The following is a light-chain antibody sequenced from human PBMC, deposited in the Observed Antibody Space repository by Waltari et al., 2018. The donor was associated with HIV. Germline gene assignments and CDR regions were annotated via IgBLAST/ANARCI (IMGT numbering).Light chain of an antibody. CDR1: SSNIGAGFD. J-gene: IGLJ2*01. CDR3: QSYDSSLSAL. CDR2: SNS. V-gene: IGLV1-40*01. Sequence: HSVLTQPPSVSGAPGQRVTISCTGSSSNIGAGFDVHWYQHLPGTTPKLLIYSNSNRPAGVPDRFSGSKSGTSASLAITGLQAEDEADDYCQSYDSSLSALFGGGTKLTVL.